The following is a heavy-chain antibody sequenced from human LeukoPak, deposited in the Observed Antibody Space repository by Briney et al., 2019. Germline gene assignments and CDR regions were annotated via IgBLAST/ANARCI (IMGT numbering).Heavy chain of an antibody. CDR3: ARVDVGAIPTPRDAFDI. V-gene: IGHV3-21*01. Sequence: PGGSLRLSCAASGFTFSSYSMNWVRQAPGKGLEWVSSISSGSSYIYYADSLKGRFTISRDNAKNSLYLQMNSLRAEDTAVYYCARVDVGAIPTPRDAFDIWGQGTMVTVSS. J-gene: IGHJ3*02. CDR2: ISSGSSYI. D-gene: IGHD1-26*01. CDR1: GFTFSSYS.